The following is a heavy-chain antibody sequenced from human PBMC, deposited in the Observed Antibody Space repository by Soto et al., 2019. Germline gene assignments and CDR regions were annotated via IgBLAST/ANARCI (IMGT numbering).Heavy chain of an antibody. CDR3: AHTRPSSGYYYFDY. CDR1: GFSLSTSGVG. V-gene: IGHV2-5*02. Sequence: QITLKESGPTLVKPTQTLTLTCTFSGFSLSTSGVGVGWIRQPPGEALEWLALIYWDDDKRYSPSLKSRLTTAKHTSKNQVVLTMTNMDPVDTATYYCAHTRPSSGYYYFDYWGQGTLVTVSS. D-gene: IGHD3-22*01. CDR2: IYWDDDK. J-gene: IGHJ4*02.